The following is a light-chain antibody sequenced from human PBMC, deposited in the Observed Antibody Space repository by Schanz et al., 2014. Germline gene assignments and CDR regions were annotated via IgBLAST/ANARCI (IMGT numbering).Light chain of an antibody. CDR1: QSVSSSY. Sequence: EIVLTQTPGTLSLSPGERATLSCRASQSVSSSYLAWYQQKPGQTPRLLIYAASNRATGIPARFGGSGSGTDFTLTISRLAPEDFAFYYCQHRSYWRGTFGQGTKLEIK. J-gene: IGKJ2*02. V-gene: IGKV3D-20*02. CDR2: AAS. CDR3: QHRSYWRGT.